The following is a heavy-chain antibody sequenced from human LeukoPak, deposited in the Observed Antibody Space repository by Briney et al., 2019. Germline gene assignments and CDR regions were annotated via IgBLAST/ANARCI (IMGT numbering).Heavy chain of an antibody. CDR2: IYYSGST. Sequence: SETLSLTCTVSGGSISSSSYYWGWIRQHPGKGLEWIGSIYYSGSTYYNPSLKSRVTISVDTSKNQFSLKLSSVTAADTAVYYCARSGPSSSRNWFDPWGQGTLVTVSS. D-gene: IGHD6-13*01. CDR3: ARSGPSSSRNWFDP. V-gene: IGHV4-39*01. J-gene: IGHJ5*02. CDR1: GGSISSSSYY.